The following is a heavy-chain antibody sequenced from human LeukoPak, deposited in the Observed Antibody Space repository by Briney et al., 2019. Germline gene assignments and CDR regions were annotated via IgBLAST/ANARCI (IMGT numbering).Heavy chain of an antibody. D-gene: IGHD3-22*01. Sequence: SETLSLTCTVSGGSISSSRYYWGWVRQPPGKGLEWIGSIYYSGSTYYNPSLKSRVTISVDTSKNQFSLKLGSVTAADTAVYYCARQDSYDMALTWGQGTLVTVSS. CDR2: IYYSGST. CDR1: GGSISSSRYY. V-gene: IGHV4-39*01. J-gene: IGHJ5*02. CDR3: ARQDSYDMALT.